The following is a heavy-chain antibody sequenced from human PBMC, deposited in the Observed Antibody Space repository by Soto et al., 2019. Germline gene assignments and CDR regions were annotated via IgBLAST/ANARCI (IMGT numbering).Heavy chain of an antibody. Sequence: GALRLSCASSGFTFSTYSMNWVRQAPGKGLEWVSYISTTGSTIYYADSVKGRFTISRDNAKNSLYLQMTSLRAEDTAVYYCARYKGYCSGGSCYYYYYMDVWGKGTTVTVSS. D-gene: IGHD2-15*01. CDR3: ARYKGYCSGGSCYYYYYMDV. CDR2: ISTTGSTI. CDR1: GFTFSTYS. V-gene: IGHV3-48*01. J-gene: IGHJ6*03.